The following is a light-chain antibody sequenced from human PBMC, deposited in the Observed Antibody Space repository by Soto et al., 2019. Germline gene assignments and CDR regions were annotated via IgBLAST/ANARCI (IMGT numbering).Light chain of an antibody. Sequence: ASQMTQSPSSLSSSIGSRVTITFLASQGIRNDLGWYQQKPGKAPKLLIYAASRLQSGVPSRFSGSGSGTDFTLTISSLQPEDFATYYCLQDYGYPRAFGQGTKVDIK. V-gene: IGKV1-6*01. CDR2: AAS. J-gene: IGKJ1*01. CDR1: QGIRND. CDR3: LQDYGYPRA.